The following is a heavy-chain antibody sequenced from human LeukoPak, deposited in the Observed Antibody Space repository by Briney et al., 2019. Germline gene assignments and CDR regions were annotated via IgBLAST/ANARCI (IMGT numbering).Heavy chain of an antibody. J-gene: IGHJ4*02. V-gene: IGHV5-51*01. CDR3: ARGLYGSGSYYPFDY. CDR2: IYPGDSDT. Sequence: GEALNISGKGSGYSFTSYWIGWVRQMPGKGLDWMGIIYPGDSDTRYSPSCQGQVTISADTSISTAYLQWSSLKASDTAMYYSARGLYGSGSYYPFDYWGQGTLVTVSS. CDR1: GYSFTSYW. D-gene: IGHD3-10*01.